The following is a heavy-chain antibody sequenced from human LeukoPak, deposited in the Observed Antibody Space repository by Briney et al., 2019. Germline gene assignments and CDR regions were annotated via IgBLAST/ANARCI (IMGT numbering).Heavy chain of an antibody. CDR3: ARRCGGDGHNWFDP. D-gene: IGHD2-21*02. CDR2: IYHSGST. V-gene: IGHV4-30-2*01. Sequence: PSQTLSLTCAVSGGSISSGGYSWSWIRQPPGKGLEWIGYIYHSGSTYYDPSLKSRVTISVDRSKNQFSLKLSSVTAADTAVYYCARRCGGDGHNWFDPWGQGTMVTVSS. CDR1: GGSISSGGYS. J-gene: IGHJ5*02.